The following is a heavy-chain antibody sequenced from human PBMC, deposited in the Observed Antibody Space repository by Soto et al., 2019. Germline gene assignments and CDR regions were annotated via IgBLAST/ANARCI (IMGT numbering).Heavy chain of an antibody. J-gene: IGHJ6*02. D-gene: IGHD6-13*01. CDR3: ARAGGYIRTSPNHIADALDV. CDR2: ISSFSNYM. CDR1: GFTFNSYS. Sequence: EVQLVESGGGLVKPGGSLRLSCAVSGFTFNSYSMNWVRQAPGKGLEWVSSISSFSNYMYYTDSVKGRFTISRDNARNSMYLQVNSMRADDTAVYYWARAGGYIRTSPNHIADALDVWGQGTTVTVSS. V-gene: IGHV3-21*01.